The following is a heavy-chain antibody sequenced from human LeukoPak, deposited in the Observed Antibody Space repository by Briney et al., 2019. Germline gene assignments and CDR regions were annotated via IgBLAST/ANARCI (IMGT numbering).Heavy chain of an antibody. Sequence: GASLRLSCAASGFTFDDYGMHWVRQAPGKGLEWVSLISGDGGSTYQADSVKGRFTISRDNSKNSLYLQMNSLRTEDTALYYCAKDMGGSGRNWASNWFDPWGQGTLVTVSS. CDR1: GFTFDDYG. D-gene: IGHD1-26*01. J-gene: IGHJ5*02. CDR3: AKDMGGSGRNWASNWFDP. V-gene: IGHV3-43*02. CDR2: ISGDGGST.